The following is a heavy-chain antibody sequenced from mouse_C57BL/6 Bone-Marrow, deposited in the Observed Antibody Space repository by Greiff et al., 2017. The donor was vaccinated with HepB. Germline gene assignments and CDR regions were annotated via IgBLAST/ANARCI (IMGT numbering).Heavy chain of an antibody. CDR2: IWTGGGT. Sequence: VQLVESGPGLVAPSQSLSITCTVSGFSLTSYAISWVRQPPGKGLEWLGVIWTGGGTNYNSALKSRLSISKDNSKSQVFLKMNSLQTDDTARYYCARNPYSYDYDGYYFDYWGQGTTLTVSS. V-gene: IGHV2-9-1*01. CDR3: ARNPYSYDYDGYYFDY. D-gene: IGHD2-4*01. CDR1: GFSLTSYA. J-gene: IGHJ2*01.